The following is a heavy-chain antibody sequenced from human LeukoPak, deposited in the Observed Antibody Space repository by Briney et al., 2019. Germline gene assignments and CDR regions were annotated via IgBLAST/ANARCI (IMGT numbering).Heavy chain of an antibody. D-gene: IGHD2-2*01. Sequence: ASVKFSCKASGYTFTSYYMHWVRQASGQGLEWMGIINPSCGSTSYAQKFQGRVTMTRDTSTSTVYMELSSLRSEDTAVYYCARADIVVVPAAHQRPFDYWGQGTLVTVTS. J-gene: IGHJ4*02. CDR1: GYTFTSYY. V-gene: IGHV1-46*01. CDR3: ARADIVVVPAAHQRPFDY. CDR2: INPSCGST.